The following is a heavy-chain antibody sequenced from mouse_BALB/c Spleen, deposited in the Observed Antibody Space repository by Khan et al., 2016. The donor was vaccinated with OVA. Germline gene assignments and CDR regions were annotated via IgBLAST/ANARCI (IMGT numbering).Heavy chain of an antibody. J-gene: IGHJ3*01. V-gene: IGHV1-77*01. CDR1: GYTFTDYY. CDR2: IFPGSGDT. Sequence: QVQLQQSGAELARPGASVKLSCTASGYTFTDYYINWVKQRPGHGLAWIGEIFPGSGDTYYNERFMGKATLTADKSSSTAYMQLSSLTSEASAVYFCARRNYFGYTFAYWGQGTLVTVSA. CDR3: ARRNYFGYTFAY. D-gene: IGHD1-2*01.